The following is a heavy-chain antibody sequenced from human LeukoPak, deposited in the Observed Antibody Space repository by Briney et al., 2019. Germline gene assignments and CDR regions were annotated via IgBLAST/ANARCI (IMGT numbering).Heavy chain of an antibody. D-gene: IGHD2-15*01. J-gene: IGHJ4*02. CDR1: GGFISNYY. Sequence: SETLSLTCTVSGGFISNYYWTWSRQPPGQGLEWIGYIFYSGSTNHNPSLMSRVTISVDTSKNQFSLNLRSVTTADTAVYYCARWVGYYFDSWGQGTLVTVSS. CDR2: IFYSGST. CDR3: ARWVGYYFDS. V-gene: IGHV4-59*01.